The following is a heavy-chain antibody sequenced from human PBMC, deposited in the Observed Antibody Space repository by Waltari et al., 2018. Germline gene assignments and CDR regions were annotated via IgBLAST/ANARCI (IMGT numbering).Heavy chain of an antibody. D-gene: IGHD1-26*01. V-gene: IGHV3-7*01. Sequence: EVQLVESGGGLVQPGGSLRLSCAASGFIFGSHWMSGVRQAPGKGLGGVANIKQDGTAEYYVDSVRGRFTISRDNAKNSLFLQMNSLRAEDTAVYYCARAGVGAISFSDYWGQGTLVSVSS. CDR3: ARAGVGAISFSDY. CDR1: GFIFGSHW. J-gene: IGHJ4*02. CDR2: IKQDGTAE.